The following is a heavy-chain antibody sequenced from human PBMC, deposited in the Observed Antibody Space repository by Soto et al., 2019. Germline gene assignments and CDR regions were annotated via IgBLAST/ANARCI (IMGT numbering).Heavy chain of an antibody. V-gene: IGHV4-30-2*01. CDR3: AGGVAARHMGY. J-gene: IGHJ4*02. CDR1: GGSISSGGFS. Sequence: QLQLQESGSGLVKPSQTLSLTCAVSGGSISSGGFSWSWIRQPPGKGLESIGYIYHSGSTYYNPLLKSRVRISVARSMHQSSLKLTSVSATATAVHYCAGGVAARHMGYWGQGTLVTVSS. D-gene: IGHD2-15*01. CDR2: IYHSGST.